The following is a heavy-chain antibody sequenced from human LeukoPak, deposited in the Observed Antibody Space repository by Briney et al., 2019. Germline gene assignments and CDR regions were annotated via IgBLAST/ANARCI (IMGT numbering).Heavy chain of an antibody. V-gene: IGHV1-2*06. Sequence: GASVKVSCKASGYTFTGYYMHWVRQAPGQGLEWMGRINPNSGGTNYAQKFQGRVTMTRDTSISTAYMELSRLRSDDTAVYYCARGPSGELVISYYYGMDVGGQGPRSPSPQ. D-gene: IGHD3-22*01. CDR1: GYTFTGYY. CDR2: INPNSGGT. J-gene: IGHJ6*01. CDR3: ARGPSGELVISYYYGMDV.